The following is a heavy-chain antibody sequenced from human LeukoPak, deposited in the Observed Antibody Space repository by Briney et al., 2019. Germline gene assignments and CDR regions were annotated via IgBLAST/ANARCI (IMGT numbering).Heavy chain of an antibody. CDR3: ARAELFDY. V-gene: IGHV3-7*04. D-gene: IGHD1-14*01. J-gene: IGHJ4*02. Sequence: GGSLRLSCAASGFTFSNFWMSWVRQAPGKGLEWVANINQDGSEKNYVDSVKGRFTISRDSAKNSLYLQMNSLRAEDTAVYYCARAELFDYWGQGTLVTVSS. CDR2: INQDGSEK. CDR1: GFTFSNFW.